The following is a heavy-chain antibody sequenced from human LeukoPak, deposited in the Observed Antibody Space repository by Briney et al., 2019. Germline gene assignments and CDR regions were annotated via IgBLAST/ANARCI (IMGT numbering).Heavy chain of an antibody. V-gene: IGHV1-2*02. CDR2: INPNSGGT. J-gene: IGHJ4*02. CDR3: ARTSVAPREWLSFDY. CDR1: GYTFTGYY. Sequence: ASVKVSCKASGYTFTGYYMHWVRQAPGQGPEWMGWINPNSGGTNYAQKFQGRVTMTRDTSISTAYMELSRLRSDDTAVYYCARTSVAPREWLSFDYWGQGTLVTVSS. D-gene: IGHD3-3*01.